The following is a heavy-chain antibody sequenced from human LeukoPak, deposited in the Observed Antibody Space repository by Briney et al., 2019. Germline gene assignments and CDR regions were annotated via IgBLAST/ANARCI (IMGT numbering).Heavy chain of an antibody. Sequence: SGGSLRLSCAASGFTFSGYAMSWVRQAPGKGLEWISAITGSGDNTYYADSVKGRFTISRDNSKNTLYLHMNSLRAEATAVYYCAIGVYSHGLLDYWGQGTLVTVSS. V-gene: IGHV3-23*01. CDR1: GFTFSGYA. D-gene: IGHD6-19*01. J-gene: IGHJ4*02. CDR2: ITGSGDNT. CDR3: AIGVYSHGLLDY.